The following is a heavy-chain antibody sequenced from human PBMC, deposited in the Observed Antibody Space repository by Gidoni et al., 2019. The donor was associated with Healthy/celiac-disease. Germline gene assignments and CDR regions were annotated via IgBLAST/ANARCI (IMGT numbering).Heavy chain of an antibody. D-gene: IGHD3-22*01. CDR2: ISGRGGST. CDR3: AKGYWEPITMIPTGGFWSG. Sequence: EVQLLAAGGCWVQPGGSLSLSRAVSGFSVGSYVIRWVRQAPGKGLEWVSDISGRGGSTYYADSVKGRFTISRDNSKNTLYLQMNSLRAEDTAVYYCAKGYWEPITMIPTGGFWSGWGQGTLVTVSS. CDR1: GFSVGSYV. V-gene: IGHV3-23*01. J-gene: IGHJ4*02.